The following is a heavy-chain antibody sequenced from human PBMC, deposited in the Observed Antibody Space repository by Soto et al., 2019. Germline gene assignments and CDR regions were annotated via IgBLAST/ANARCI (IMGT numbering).Heavy chain of an antibody. V-gene: IGHV3-30*18. J-gene: IGHJ6*02. Sequence: QVQLVQSGGGVVQPGRSLRLSCAASGFTFSNYTIHWVRQAPGKGLEWVAVISYDGSNKNYADSVKGRFTISRDNSKNTLYLQMNSLRADGAAVYYCAKYLGGMDVWGQGTTVTVSS. CDR3: AKYLGGMDV. D-gene: IGHD7-27*01. CDR1: GFTFSNYT. CDR2: ISYDGSNK.